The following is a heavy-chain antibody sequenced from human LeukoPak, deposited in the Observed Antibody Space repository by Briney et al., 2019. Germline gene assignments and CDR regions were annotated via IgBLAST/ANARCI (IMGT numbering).Heavy chain of an antibody. CDR2: IYYSGST. CDR3: ASSPHYGMDV. Sequence: SETLSLTWTVSGGSISSYYWSWIRQPPGNGLEWIGYIYYSGSTNYNPSLKSRVTISVDTSKNQFSLKLSSVTAADTAVYYCASSPHYGMDVWGQGTTVTVSS. V-gene: IGHV4-59*01. J-gene: IGHJ6*02. CDR1: GGSISSYY.